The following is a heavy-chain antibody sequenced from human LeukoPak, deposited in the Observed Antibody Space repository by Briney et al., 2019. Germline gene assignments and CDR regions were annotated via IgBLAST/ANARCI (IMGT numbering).Heavy chain of an antibody. V-gene: IGHV1-18*01. CDR1: GYTSTSYG. D-gene: IGHD2-2*01. CDR3: ARDPPRGYCSSTSCYGDY. Sequence: ASVKVSCKASGYTSTSYGISWVRQAPGQGLEWMGWISAYNGNTNYAQKLQGRVTMTTDTSTSTAYMELRSLRSDDTAVYYCARDPPRGYCSSTSCYGDYWGQGTLVTVSS. CDR2: ISAYNGNT. J-gene: IGHJ4*02.